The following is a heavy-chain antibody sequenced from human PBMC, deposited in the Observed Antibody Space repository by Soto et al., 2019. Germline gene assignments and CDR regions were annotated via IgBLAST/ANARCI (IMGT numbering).Heavy chain of an antibody. CDR1: GASISSYY. CDR2: IYYSGST. V-gene: IGHV4-59*08. J-gene: IGHJ5*02. CDR3: ARQWVVAEENWFDP. Sequence: PSETLSLTCTVSGASISSYYWSWIRQPPGKGLEWIGYIYYSGSTNYNPSLKSRVTISVDTSKNQFSLKLSSVTAADTAVYYCARQWVVAEENWFDPWGQGNLVTVSS. D-gene: IGHD2-15*01.